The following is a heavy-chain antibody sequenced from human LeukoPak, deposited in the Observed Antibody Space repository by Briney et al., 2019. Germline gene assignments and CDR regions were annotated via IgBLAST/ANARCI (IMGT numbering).Heavy chain of an antibody. V-gene: IGHV4-34*01. Sequence: SETLSLTCAVYGGSFSGYYWSWIRQPPGKGLEWIGEINHSGSTNYNPSLKSRVTISVDTSKNQFSLKPSSVTAADTAVYYCARVALNLLRSYGRVPYGMDVWGQGTTVTVSS. CDR3: ARVALNLLRSYGRVPYGMDV. CDR1: GGSFSGYY. CDR2: INHSGST. J-gene: IGHJ6*02. D-gene: IGHD4-17*01.